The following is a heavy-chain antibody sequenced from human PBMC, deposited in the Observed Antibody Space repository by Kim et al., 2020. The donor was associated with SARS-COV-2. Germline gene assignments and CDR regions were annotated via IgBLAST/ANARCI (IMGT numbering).Heavy chain of an antibody. V-gene: IGHV3-30*18. CDR3: AKDRRIGCSNAGCSYGLDV. J-gene: IGHJ6*02. Sequence: GGSLRLSCAASGFVFSNYGVHWVRQAPGKGLEWVATISYDGSDSYHVDSVKGRFTISRDNSKNTLYLQMTSLRVEDTAIYYCAKDRRIGCSNAGCSYGLDVWGQGTMVTVSS. CDR1: GFVFSNYG. D-gene: IGHD2-15*01. CDR2: ISYDGSDS.